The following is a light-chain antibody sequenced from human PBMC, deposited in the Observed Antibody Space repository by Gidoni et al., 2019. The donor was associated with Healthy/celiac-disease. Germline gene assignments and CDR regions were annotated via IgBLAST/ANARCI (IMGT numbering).Light chain of an antibody. CDR2: DAS. J-gene: IGKJ2*04. Sequence: DIHLPLSPSSLSAAVGDRVTITRQASQDTCNYSNCYQQKPAKAPKLLIYDASNLGTAVPSRCSGSGTGSDFTISIRGLQPEDIATCYCRRYDNPGSFGQGTKVDIK. CDR1: QDTCNY. V-gene: IGKV1-33*01. CDR3: RRYDNPGS.